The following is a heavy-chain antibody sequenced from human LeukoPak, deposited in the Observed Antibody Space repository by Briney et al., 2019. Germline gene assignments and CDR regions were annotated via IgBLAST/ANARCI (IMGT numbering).Heavy chain of an antibody. V-gene: IGHV3-30*02. CDR3: AKDLIPSGKQWLGDFDY. J-gene: IGHJ4*02. CDR2: IRYDGSNK. CDR1: GFTFSSYS. D-gene: IGHD6-19*01. Sequence: GGSLRLSCAASGFTFSSYSMNWVRQAPGKGLEWVAFIRYDGSNKYYADSVKGRFTISRDNSKNTLYLQMNSLRAEDTAVYYCAKDLIPSGKQWLGDFDYWGQGTLVTVSS.